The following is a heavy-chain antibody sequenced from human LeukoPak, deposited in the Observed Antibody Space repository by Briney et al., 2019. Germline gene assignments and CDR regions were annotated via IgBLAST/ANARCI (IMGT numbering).Heavy chain of an antibody. J-gene: IGHJ4*02. CDR1: GFTFSSYA. V-gene: IGHV3-23*01. D-gene: IGHD3-16*01. Sequence: PGGSLRLSRAASGFTFSSYAMSWVRQAPGKGLEWVSAISGSGGSTYYADSVKGRFTISRDNSKNTLYLQMNSLRAEDTAVYYCAKDLHDYVWGSYDVYWGQGTLVTVSS. CDR2: ISGSGGST. CDR3: AKDLHDYVWGSYDVY.